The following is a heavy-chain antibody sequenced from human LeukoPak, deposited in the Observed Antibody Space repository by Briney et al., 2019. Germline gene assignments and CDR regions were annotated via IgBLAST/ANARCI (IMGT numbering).Heavy chain of an antibody. D-gene: IGHD6-13*01. CDR2: ISYDGSNK. CDR1: GFTFSSYA. Sequence: GGSLRLSCAASGFTFSSYAMHWVRQAPGKGLEWVAVISYDGSNKYYADSVKGRFTISRDNSKNTLYLQMNSPRAEDTAVYYCARDRQQLVLDYWGQGTLVTVSS. V-gene: IGHV3-30-3*01. J-gene: IGHJ4*02. CDR3: ARDRQQLVLDY.